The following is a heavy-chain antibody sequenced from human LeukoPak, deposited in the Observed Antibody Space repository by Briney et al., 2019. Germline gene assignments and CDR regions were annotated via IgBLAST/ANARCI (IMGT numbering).Heavy chain of an antibody. D-gene: IGHD5-18*01. CDR3: WSDVIESRGYSFCYDY. J-gene: IGHJ4*02. CDR1: GYTFTNYA. V-gene: IGHV1-3*01. CDR2: ISGGNGKT. Sequence: ASVKVSCKASGYTFTNYAVHWVRLAPGQGLEWMGWISGGNGKTNYSQKLQGRVTITRDSSARTAHVELSSLRSEDPAVYYRWSDVIESRGYSFCYDYWGQGTLVTVSS.